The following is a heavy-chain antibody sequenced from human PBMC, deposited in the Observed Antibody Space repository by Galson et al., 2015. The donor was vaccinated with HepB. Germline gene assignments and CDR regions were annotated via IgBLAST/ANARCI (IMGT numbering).Heavy chain of an antibody. D-gene: IGHD7-27*01. Sequence: SVKVSCKASGYTFTSYGISWVRQAPGQGLEWMGWISAYNGNTNYAQKLQGRVTMTTDTSTSTAYMELRSLRSDDTAVYYCAKVTNASMTLGDALHIWGQGTMVTVSS. CDR2: ISAYNGNT. J-gene: IGHJ3*02. CDR3: AKVTNASMTLGDALHI. V-gene: IGHV1-18*04. CDR1: GYTFTSYG.